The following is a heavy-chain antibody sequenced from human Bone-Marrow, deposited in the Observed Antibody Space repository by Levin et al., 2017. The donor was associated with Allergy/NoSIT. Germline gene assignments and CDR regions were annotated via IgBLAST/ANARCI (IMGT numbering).Heavy chain of an antibody. D-gene: IGHD6-19*01. CDR3: AVGGTSPYHAFDV. V-gene: IGHV5-51*01. Sequence: KPGGSLRLSCKGSGYSFPNYWIGWVRQVPGEGLEWMGLIFPGDSETRYRPSFQGQVTFSADKSTSTAYLHLSGLRASDTAVYFCAVGGTSPYHAFDVWGQGTTVTVFS. CDR1: GYSFPNYW. J-gene: IGHJ3*01. CDR2: IFPGDSET.